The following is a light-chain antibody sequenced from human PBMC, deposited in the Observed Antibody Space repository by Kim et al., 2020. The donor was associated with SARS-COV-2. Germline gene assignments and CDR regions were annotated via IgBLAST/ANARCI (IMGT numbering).Light chain of an antibody. J-gene: IGKJ2*01. V-gene: IGKV3-20*01. CDR3: QHYGSSPPYT. Sequence: SPGERATPSCRASQSVSGSSLAWYQQKAGQAPRLVIFGASSRATGIPDRFSGSGSGTDFTLTISRLEPEDFAVYYCQHYGSSPPYTFGQGTKLEI. CDR1: QSVSGSS. CDR2: GAS.